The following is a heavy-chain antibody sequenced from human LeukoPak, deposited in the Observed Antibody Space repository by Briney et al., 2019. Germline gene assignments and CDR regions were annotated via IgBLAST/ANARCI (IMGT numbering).Heavy chain of an antibody. CDR3: ARVRLRGYSYGYLDGALDY. V-gene: IGHV6-1*01. Sequence: SQTHSLTCAISGDSVSSNSAAWNWIRQSPSRGLEWLGRTYYRSKWYNDYAVSVKSRITINPDTSKNQFSLQLNSVTPEDTAVYYCARVRLRGYSYGYLDGALDYWGQGTLVTVSS. J-gene: IGHJ4*02. CDR2: TYYRSKWYN. CDR1: GDSVSSNSAA. D-gene: IGHD5-18*01.